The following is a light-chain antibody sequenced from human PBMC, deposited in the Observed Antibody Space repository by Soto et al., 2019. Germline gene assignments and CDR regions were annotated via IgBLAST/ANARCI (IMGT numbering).Light chain of an antibody. CDR2: EVS. CDR3: SSYTSSRAPLV. V-gene: IGLV2-14*01. CDR1: SSDVGNYNY. Sequence: QSALTQPASVSGSLGQSITISCTGTSSDVGNYNYVSWYRQHPGKAPKLIIYEVSNRPSGVSNRFSGSKSGNTASLTISGLQAEDEADYYCSSYTSSRAPLVFGGGTKLTVL. J-gene: IGLJ3*02.